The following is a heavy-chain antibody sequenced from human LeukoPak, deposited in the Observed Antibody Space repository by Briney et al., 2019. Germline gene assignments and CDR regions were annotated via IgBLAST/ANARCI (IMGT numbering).Heavy chain of an antibody. CDR1: GGSISSGSYY. V-gene: IGHV4-61*02. D-gene: IGHD3-16*02. CDR3: ARTYYDYVWGSYRPCYFDY. Sequence: SETLSLTCTVSGGSISSGSYYWSWIRQPAGKGLEWIGRIYTSGSTNYNPSLKSRVTISVDTSKNQFSLKLSSVTAADTAVYYCARTYYDYVWGSYRPCYFDYWGQGTLVTVSS. J-gene: IGHJ4*02. CDR2: IYTSGST.